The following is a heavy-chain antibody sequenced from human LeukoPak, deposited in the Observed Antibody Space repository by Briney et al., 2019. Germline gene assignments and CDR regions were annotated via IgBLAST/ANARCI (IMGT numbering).Heavy chain of an antibody. D-gene: IGHD1-1*01. CDR1: GGSISNSY. CDR2: INYSGST. Sequence: SETLSLTCTVSGGSISNSYWNWIRQSPGKGLEWIGYINYSGSTNYNPSLKGRVTISVDTSKKQFSLKLSSVTAADTAVYFCARDPLSTNDFDIWGQGTMVTVSS. V-gene: IGHV4-59*01. CDR3: ARDPLSTNDFDI. J-gene: IGHJ3*02.